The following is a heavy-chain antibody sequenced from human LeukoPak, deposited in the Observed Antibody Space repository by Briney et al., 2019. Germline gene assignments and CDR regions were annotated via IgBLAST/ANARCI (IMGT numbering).Heavy chain of an antibody. D-gene: IGHD3-22*01. J-gene: IGHJ6*02. Sequence: PSETLSLTCTVSGGSISSYYGSWIRQPAGKGLEWIGRIYTSGSTNYNPSLKSRVTMSVDTSKNQFSLKLSSVTAADTAVYYCARGSYYYDSSGYYDPHYYYGMDVWGQGTTVTVSS. CDR1: GGSISSYY. V-gene: IGHV4-4*07. CDR3: ARGSYYYDSSGYYDPHYYYGMDV. CDR2: IYTSGST.